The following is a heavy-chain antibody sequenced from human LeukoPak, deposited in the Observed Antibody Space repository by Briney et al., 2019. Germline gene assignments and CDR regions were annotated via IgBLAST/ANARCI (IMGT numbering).Heavy chain of an antibody. J-gene: IGHJ4*02. CDR1: GGSISSSSYY. CDR3: AKLPESHFDY. Sequence: PSETLSLTCTVSGGSISSSSYYWGWIRQPPGKGLEWVSAISGSGGSTYYADSVKGRFTISRDNSKNTLYLQMNSLRAEDTAVYYCAKLPESHFDYWGQGTLVTVSS. D-gene: IGHD5-24*01. CDR2: ISGSGGST. V-gene: IGHV3-23*01.